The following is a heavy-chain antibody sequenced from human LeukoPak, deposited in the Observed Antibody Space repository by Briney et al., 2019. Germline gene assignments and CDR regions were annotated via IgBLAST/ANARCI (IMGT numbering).Heavy chain of an antibody. V-gene: IGHV3-23*01. CDR2: ISGSGGST. Sequence: GGSLRLSCAASGFTFSSYAMSWVRQAPGKGLEWVSAISGSGGSTYYADSVKGRFTTSRDNSKNTLYLQMNSLRAEDTAVYYCAKDPRRRYYYDSSGHPWGQGTLVTVSS. D-gene: IGHD3-22*01. J-gene: IGHJ5*02. CDR3: AKDPRRRYYYDSSGHP. CDR1: GFTFSSYA.